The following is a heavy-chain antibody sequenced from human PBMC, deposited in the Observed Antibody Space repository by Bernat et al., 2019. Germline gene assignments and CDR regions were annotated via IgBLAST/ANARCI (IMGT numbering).Heavy chain of an antibody. J-gene: IGHJ4*02. CDR2: IYYSGST. Sequence: QLQLQESGPGLVKPSETLSLTCTVSGGSISSSSYYWGWIRQPPGKGLEWIGSIYYSGSTYYNPSLKSRVTISVDTSKNQFSLKLSSVPAADTAVYYCARLLALAAATPFDYWGQGTLVTVSS. CDR3: ARLLALAAATPFDY. V-gene: IGHV4-39*01. D-gene: IGHD2-15*01. CDR1: GGSISSSSYY.